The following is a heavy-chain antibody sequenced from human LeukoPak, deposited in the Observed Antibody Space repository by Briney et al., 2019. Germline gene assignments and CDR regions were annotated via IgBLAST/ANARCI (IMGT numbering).Heavy chain of an antibody. V-gene: IGHV4-34*01. Sequence: SETLSLTCAVYGGSFSGYYWSWIRQPPGKGLEWIGEINHSGSTNYNPSLKSRVTISVDTSKNQFSLKLSSVTAADTAVYYCARGLYCSSTSCYENAFDIWGQGTMATVSS. J-gene: IGHJ3*02. CDR2: INHSGST. D-gene: IGHD2-2*01. CDR3: ARGLYCSSTSCYENAFDI. CDR1: GGSFSGYY.